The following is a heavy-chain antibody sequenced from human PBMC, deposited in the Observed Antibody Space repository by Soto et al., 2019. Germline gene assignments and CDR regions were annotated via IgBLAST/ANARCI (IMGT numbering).Heavy chain of an antibody. J-gene: IGHJ5*02. V-gene: IGHV4-38-2*01. D-gene: IGHD3-22*01. CDR1: DYYISNGYY. CDR2: IYHGGST. CDR3: ARVGPWVPYYYDSSPYTFENWFDP. Sequence: SVTHSLPCAVADYYISNGYYWGRLRQPPGKGLECIGSIYHGGSTYYNPSLNSRVTLSIDMTNNHVSLILNSVTAADTAVYYCARVGPWVPYYYDSSPYTFENWFDPWGQGTLVTVSS.